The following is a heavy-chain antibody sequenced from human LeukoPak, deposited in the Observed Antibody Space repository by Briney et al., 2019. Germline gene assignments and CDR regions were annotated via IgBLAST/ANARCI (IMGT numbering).Heavy chain of an antibody. Sequence: SETLSLTCTVSGGSISSDYWSWIRQSPGKGLEWIGYIYYSGTTSYNPSLKSRVTISLDTSKNQFSLKLSSVTAADTAVYYCARSAIDAFDIWGQGTMVTVSS. V-gene: IGHV4-59*01. J-gene: IGHJ3*02. CDR1: GGSISSDY. D-gene: IGHD6-25*01. CDR3: ARSAIDAFDI. CDR2: IYYSGTT.